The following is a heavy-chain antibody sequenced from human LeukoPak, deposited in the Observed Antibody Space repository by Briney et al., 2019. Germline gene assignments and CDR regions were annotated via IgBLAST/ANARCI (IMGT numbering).Heavy chain of an antibody. D-gene: IGHD6-13*01. CDR3: ARDGIGEQQLVRYFDY. Sequence: GGSLRLSCAASAFTCSSYGMHWVRQAPGKGLEWVAVIWYDGSNKYYADSVKGRFTISRDNSKNTLYLQMNSLRAEDTAVYYCARDGIGEQQLVRYFDYWGQRTLVTVSS. J-gene: IGHJ4*02. CDR1: AFTCSSYG. CDR2: IWYDGSNK. V-gene: IGHV3-33*01.